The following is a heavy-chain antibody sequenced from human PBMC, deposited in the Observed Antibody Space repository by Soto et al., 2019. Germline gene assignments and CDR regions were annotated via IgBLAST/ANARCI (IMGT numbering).Heavy chain of an antibody. Sequence: QVQLQESGPGLVKPSETLSLTCTVSGGSISSYYWSWIRQPPGKGLEWIGYIYYSGSTNYNPSLXSGAPIXXDTSKNQSSLKLSSVTAADTAVYYCARVWGGAFDIWGQGTMVTVSS. CDR1: GGSISSYY. CDR2: IYYSGST. D-gene: IGHD3-10*01. J-gene: IGHJ3*02. CDR3: ARVWGGAFDI. V-gene: IGHV4-59*01.